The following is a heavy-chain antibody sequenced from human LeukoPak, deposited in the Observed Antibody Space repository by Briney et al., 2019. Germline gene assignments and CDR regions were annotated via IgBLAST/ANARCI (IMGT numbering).Heavy chain of an antibody. CDR2: INHSGST. CDR1: GGSFSGYY. Sequence: SEALSLTCAVYGGSFSGYYWSWIRQPPGKGLEWIGEINHSGSTNYNPSLKSRVTISVDTSKNQFSLKLSSVTAADTAVYYCARGPGTLGYCSSTSCYSRAFDIWRQGTMVTVSS. D-gene: IGHD2-2*01. CDR3: ARGPGTLGYCSSTSCYSRAFDI. J-gene: IGHJ3*02. V-gene: IGHV4-34*01.